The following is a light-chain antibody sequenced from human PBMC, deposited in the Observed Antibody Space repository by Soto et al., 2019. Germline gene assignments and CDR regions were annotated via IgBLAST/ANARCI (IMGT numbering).Light chain of an antibody. CDR3: QQYNNWPPKYT. V-gene: IGKV3-15*01. CDR1: QYIGSA. Sequence: EVVLTQSPATLSVSPGDRATLSCRASQYIGSAVAWYHQRSGQAPRLLIFDASIRVPTTPARFSGSVSGTEFTLTISSLQSEDFAVYYCQQYNNWPPKYTFGQGTKVDIK. CDR2: DAS. J-gene: IGKJ2*01.